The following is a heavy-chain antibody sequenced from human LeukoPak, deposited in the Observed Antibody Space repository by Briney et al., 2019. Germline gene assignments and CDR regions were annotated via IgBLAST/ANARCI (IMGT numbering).Heavy chain of an antibody. CDR1: GGTFSSFA. D-gene: IGHD1-26*01. CDR3: ARDNSVGDYAWWFDP. Sequence: SVKVSCKASGGTFSSFAISWVRQAPGQGLEWMGGIIPIFGTANYAQKFQGRVTITADESTSTAYMELSSLRSEDTAVYYCARDNSVGDYAWWFDPWGQGTLVTVSS. CDR2: IIPIFGTA. V-gene: IGHV1-69*13. J-gene: IGHJ5*02.